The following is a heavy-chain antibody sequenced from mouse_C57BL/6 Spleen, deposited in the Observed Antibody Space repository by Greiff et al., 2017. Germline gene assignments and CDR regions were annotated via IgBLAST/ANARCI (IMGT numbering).Heavy chain of an antibody. CDR2: INTNSGST. J-gene: IGHJ2*01. CDR3: SRRDSGLFDF. CDR1: GYTFTSYW. Sequence: QVQLQQPGAELVKPGASVKLSCKASGYTFTSYWMHWVKQRPGQGLEWIGIINTNSGSTNYNEKFKIKGTLTVNKSSTTAYMHLSSLTSEDSAVYYCSRRDSGLFDFWGQSTTLTVSS. D-gene: IGHD3-2*02. V-gene: IGHV1-64*01.